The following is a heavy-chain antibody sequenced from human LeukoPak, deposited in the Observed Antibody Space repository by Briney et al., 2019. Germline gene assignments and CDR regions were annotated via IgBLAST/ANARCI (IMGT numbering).Heavy chain of an antibody. CDR2: MYYSGTS. Sequence: SETLSLTCTVSGGSISGYFWSWIRQPPGKGLEWSGYMYYSGTSGYNPSLKSRVTMSVDTSKNQFSLKLSSVTAADTAVYYCARHWRSSIIAAANDYWGQGTLVTVSS. J-gene: IGHJ4*02. CDR3: ARHWRSSIIAAANDY. CDR1: GGSISGYF. V-gene: IGHV4-59*08. D-gene: IGHD6-25*01.